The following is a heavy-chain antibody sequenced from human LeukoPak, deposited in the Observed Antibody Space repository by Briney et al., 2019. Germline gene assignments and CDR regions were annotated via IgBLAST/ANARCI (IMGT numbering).Heavy chain of an antibody. CDR2: ISSSGSTI. J-gene: IGHJ4*02. D-gene: IGHD3-9*01. Sequence: GGSLRLSCAASGFTFSDYYMSWIRQAPGKGLEWVSYISSSGSTIYYADSVKGRFTISRDNAKNSLYPQMNSLRAEDTAVYYCARDRLRSRYDILTGYYYWGQGTLVTVSS. CDR1: GFTFSDYY. CDR3: ARDRLRSRYDILTGYYY. V-gene: IGHV3-11*01.